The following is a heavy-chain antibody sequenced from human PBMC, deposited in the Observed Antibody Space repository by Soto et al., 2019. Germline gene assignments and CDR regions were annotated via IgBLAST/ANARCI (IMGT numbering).Heavy chain of an antibody. V-gene: IGHV3-9*01. CDR2: ISWNSGAI. Sequence: EVKLVESGGALVQPGRSLRLSCVASGFTFDEFAMHWVRQAPGKGLEWVSSISWNSGAIGYADSLMGRSTITRDNAKSXLDLPTNSLRPEAPALYYCVNGRHLIAAVVHGMDVWGQGPTVTVSS. J-gene: IGHJ6*02. CDR1: GFTFDEFA. CDR3: VNGRHLIAAVVHGMDV. D-gene: IGHD6-13*01.